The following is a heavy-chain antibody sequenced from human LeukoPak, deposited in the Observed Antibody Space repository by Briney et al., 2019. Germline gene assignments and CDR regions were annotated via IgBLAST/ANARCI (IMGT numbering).Heavy chain of an antibody. J-gene: IGHJ4*02. CDR3: AKVTPLYYDSSGPFDY. D-gene: IGHD3-22*01. CDR1: EFTFDDYA. CDR2: ISWNSGSI. V-gene: IGHV3-9*01. Sequence: GRSLRLSCAASEFTFDDYAMHWVRQAPGKGLEWVSGISWNSGSIGYADSVKGRFTISRDNAKNSLYLQMNSLRAEDTALYYCAKVTPLYYDSSGPFDYWGQGTLVTVSS.